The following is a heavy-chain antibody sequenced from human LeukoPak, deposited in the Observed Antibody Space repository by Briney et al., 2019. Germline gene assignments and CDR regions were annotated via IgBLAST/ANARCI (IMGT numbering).Heavy chain of an antibody. V-gene: IGHV1-46*01. CDR1: GYTFTSYY. J-gene: IGHJ6*02. CDR2: INPSGGST. D-gene: IGHD3-10*01. CDR3: ARGGRGFPLSRYYYGMDV. Sequence: ASVKVSCKASGYTFTSYYMHWVRQAPGQGLEWMGIINPSGGSTSYAQKFQGRVTMTRDTSTSTVYMELSSLRSEDTAVYYCARGGRGFPLSRYYYGMDVWGQGTTVTVSS.